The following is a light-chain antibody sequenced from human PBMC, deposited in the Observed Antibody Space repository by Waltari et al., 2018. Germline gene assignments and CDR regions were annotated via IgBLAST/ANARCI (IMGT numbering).Light chain of an antibody. CDR1: TSDVVGYNY. J-gene: IGLJ1*01. V-gene: IGLV2-11*01. CDR3: CSYAGSYTGV. CDR2: DVS. Sequence: QSALTQPRSVSGSPGQSVPISCTGPTSDVVGYNYVSCYQQHPGKAPKLMIYDVSKRPSGVPDRFSGSKSGNTASLTISGLQADDEADYYCCSYAGSYTGVFGTGSKVTVL.